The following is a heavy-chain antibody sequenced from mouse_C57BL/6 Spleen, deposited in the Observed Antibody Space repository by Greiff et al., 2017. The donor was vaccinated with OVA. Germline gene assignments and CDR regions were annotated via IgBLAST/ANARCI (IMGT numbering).Heavy chain of an antibody. V-gene: IGHV7-1*01. Sequence: EVKVVESGGGLVQSGRSLRLSCATSGFTFSDFYMEWVRQAPGKGLEWIAASRNKANDYTTEYSASVKGRFIVSRDTSQSILYLQMNALRAEDTAIYYCARALGREAMDYWGQGTSVTVSS. D-gene: IGHD4-1*01. J-gene: IGHJ4*01. CDR2: SRNKANDYTT. CDR3: ARALGREAMDY. CDR1: GFTFSDFY.